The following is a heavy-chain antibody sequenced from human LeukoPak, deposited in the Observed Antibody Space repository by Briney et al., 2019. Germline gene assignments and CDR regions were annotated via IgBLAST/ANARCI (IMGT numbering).Heavy chain of an antibody. D-gene: IGHD2-2*01. Sequence: SQTLSLTCTVSGGSISSGSYYWSWIRQPAGKGLEWIGRIYTSGSTNYNPSLKSRVTISVDTSKNQFSLKLSSVTAADTAVYYCARGPGIVVVPAASTFDYWGQGTLVTVSS. J-gene: IGHJ4*02. V-gene: IGHV4-61*02. CDR2: IYTSGST. CDR3: ARGPGIVVVPAASTFDY. CDR1: GGSISSGSYY.